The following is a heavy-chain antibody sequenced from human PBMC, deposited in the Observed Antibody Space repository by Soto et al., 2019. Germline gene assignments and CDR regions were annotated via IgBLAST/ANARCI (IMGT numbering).Heavy chain of an antibody. CDR2: ISWNSGSI. V-gene: IGHV3-9*01. J-gene: IGHJ5*02. CDR1: GFTFDDYA. Sequence: GGSLRLSCAASGFTFDDYAMHWVRQAPGKGLEWVSGISWNSGSIGYADSVKGRFTISRDNAKNSLYLQMNSLRAEDTALYYCAKDRRRYFDLVSWFDPWGQGTLVT. CDR3: AKDRRRYFDLVSWFDP. D-gene: IGHD3-9*01.